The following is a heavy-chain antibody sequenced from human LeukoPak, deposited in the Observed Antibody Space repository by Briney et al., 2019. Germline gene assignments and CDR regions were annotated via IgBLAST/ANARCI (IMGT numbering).Heavy chain of an antibody. V-gene: IGHV3-7*03. J-gene: IGHJ3*01. CDR2: INSDGSEG. CDR1: GFTFSGFW. D-gene: IGHD6-6*01. CDR3: ARSSYSSSSSV. Sequence: GGSLRLSCAVSGFTFSGFWMSWSRQAPGKGLERVASINSDGSEGYYADVVKGRLTISRDNAKNSLYLQINSLRAEDTAVYYCARSSYSSSSSVWGQGTMVTVSS.